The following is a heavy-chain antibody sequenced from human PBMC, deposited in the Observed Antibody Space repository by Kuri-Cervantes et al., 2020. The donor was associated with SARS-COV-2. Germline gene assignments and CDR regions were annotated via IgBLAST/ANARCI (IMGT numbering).Heavy chain of an antibody. Sequence: GESLKISCAASGFTFSSYSMNRVRQAPGKGLEWVSYISSSSSTIYYADSVKGRFTISRDNSKNALYLQMNSLRVEDTALYFCVKDGWNLGDYFDFWGQGTLVTVSS. CDR1: GFTFSSYS. J-gene: IGHJ4*02. V-gene: IGHV3-48*01. CDR2: ISSSSSTI. D-gene: IGHD1-1*01. CDR3: VKDGWNLGDYFDF.